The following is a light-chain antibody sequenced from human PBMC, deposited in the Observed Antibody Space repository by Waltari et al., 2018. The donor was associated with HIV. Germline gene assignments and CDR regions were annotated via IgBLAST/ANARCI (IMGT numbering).Light chain of an antibody. V-gene: IGKV3-20*01. Sequence: EIVLTQSPGTLSLSPGERATLSCRASQSVSSSYLAWYQQKPGQAPRLLIYGASSRATGIPDRFSGSGSGTDFTLTISRLEPEDFAVYYCQQYGSSPPHRLTFGGGTKVEIK. CDR2: GAS. CDR3: QQYGSSPPHRLT. CDR1: QSVSSSY. J-gene: IGKJ4*01.